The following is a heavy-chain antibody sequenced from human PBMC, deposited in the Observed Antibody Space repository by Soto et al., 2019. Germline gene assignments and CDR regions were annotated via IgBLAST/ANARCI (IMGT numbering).Heavy chain of an antibody. D-gene: IGHD3-3*01. V-gene: IGHV3-21*01. CDR1: GFTFSSYS. CDR3: ARDSGGQHYYDFWSGYPPLDY. Sequence: EVQLVESGGGLVKPGGSLRLSCAASGFTFSSYSMNWVRQAPGKGLEWVSSISSSSSYIYYADSVKGRFTISRDNAKNSLYLQMNSLRAEDTAVYYFARDSGGQHYYDFWSGYPPLDYWGQGTLVTVSS. CDR2: ISSSSSYI. J-gene: IGHJ4*02.